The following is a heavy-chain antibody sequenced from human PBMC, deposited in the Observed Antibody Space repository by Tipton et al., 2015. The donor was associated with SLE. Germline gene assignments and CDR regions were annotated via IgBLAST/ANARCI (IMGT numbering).Heavy chain of an antibody. CDR2: IYTKGDT. J-gene: IGHJ6*03. CDR1: GGSINSGTYY. Sequence: TLSLTCTVSGGSINSGTYYWSWIRKPAGKGLEWIGRIYTKGDTNYKPSLKSRVTISLDTSKNQFSLKLDSVTAADTAVYYCARGPPVASYSYYMDVWGKGTTVTVSS. V-gene: IGHV4-61*02. D-gene: IGHD2-21*01. CDR3: ARGPPVASYSYYMDV.